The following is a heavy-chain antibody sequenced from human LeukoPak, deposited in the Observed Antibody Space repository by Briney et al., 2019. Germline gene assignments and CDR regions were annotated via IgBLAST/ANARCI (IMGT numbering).Heavy chain of an antibody. V-gene: IGHV3-53*05. Sequence: GGSLRLSCVASGFTVSSSFMTWVRQSPGKGLEWVAIIYSGGSTYYADSVKGRFTISRDNSKNTLYLHMNSLRADDTAVYYCAKDADHCSGASCSYFDFWGQGTLVIVSS. D-gene: IGHD2-15*01. CDR1: GFTVSSSF. CDR3: AKDADHCSGASCSYFDF. CDR2: IYSGGST. J-gene: IGHJ4*02.